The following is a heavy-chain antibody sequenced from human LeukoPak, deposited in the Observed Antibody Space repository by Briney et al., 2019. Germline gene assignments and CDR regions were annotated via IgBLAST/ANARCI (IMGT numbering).Heavy chain of an antibody. D-gene: IGHD3-10*01. J-gene: IGHJ5*02. CDR3: VRDGEGVAISLNYWFAP. V-gene: IGHV1-8*01. Sequence: ASVKVSCKATGFTFTNYDINWVRQATGQGLEWMGWMNPINGNTGYAQKFQGRVTMTSDTHIRTAYLDMSRLTYEDRAVYYCVRDGEGVAISLNYWFAPWGQGTLVTVSS. CDR1: GFTFTNYD. CDR2: MNPINGNT.